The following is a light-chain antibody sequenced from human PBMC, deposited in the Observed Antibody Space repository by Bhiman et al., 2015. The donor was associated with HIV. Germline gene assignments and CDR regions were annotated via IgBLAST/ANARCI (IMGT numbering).Light chain of an antibody. CDR2: NTD. CDR3: AAWDDSLNGLWV. V-gene: IGLV1-44*01. Sequence: QSVLTQPPSASGTPGQRVTISCSGSSSNIGGNTVNWYQQLPGSAPKLLIYNTDQRPSGVPDRFSGSKSGTSASLAITGLQAEDEADYNCAAWDDSLNGLWVFGGGTKLTVL. CDR1: SSNIGGNT. J-gene: IGLJ3*02.